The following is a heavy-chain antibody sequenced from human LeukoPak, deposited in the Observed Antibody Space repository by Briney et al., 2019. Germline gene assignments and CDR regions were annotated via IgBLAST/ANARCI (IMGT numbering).Heavy chain of an antibody. Sequence: GRSLRLSCAASGFTFNSYAMHWVRQAPGKGLEWVAVISYDGSNKYYADSVKGRFTISRDNSKNTLYLQMNSLRAEDTAVYYCARSTGDYGGNPAIDYWGQGTLVTVSS. CDR1: GFTFNSYA. J-gene: IGHJ4*02. D-gene: IGHD4-23*01. V-gene: IGHV3-30*01. CDR3: ARSTGDYGGNPAIDY. CDR2: ISYDGSNK.